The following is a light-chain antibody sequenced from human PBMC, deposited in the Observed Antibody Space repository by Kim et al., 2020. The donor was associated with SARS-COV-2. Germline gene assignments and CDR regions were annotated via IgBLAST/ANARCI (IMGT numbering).Light chain of an antibody. V-gene: IGKV3-20*01. CDR3: QKDGDPTRT. CDR2: NAS. J-gene: IGKJ1*01. CDR1: QSVRSSY. Sequence: SRGERATRSGRASQSVRSSYLARYQQKPGQAPRLPIYNASTRATGIPDRFSGSGSETSLTLTISRMETEDYGVYYCQKDGDPTRTFGQGTKVDSK.